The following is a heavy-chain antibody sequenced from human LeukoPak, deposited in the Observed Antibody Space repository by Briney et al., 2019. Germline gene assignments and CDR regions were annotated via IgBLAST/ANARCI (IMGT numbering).Heavy chain of an antibody. Sequence: GESLKISCKGSGSRFTSYWIGWVRQMPGKGLEWMGIIYPGDSDTRYSPSFQGQVTISADKSISTAYLQWSSLKASDTAMYYCASDRGYLAAAGRYWGQGTLVTVSP. CDR2: IYPGDSDT. J-gene: IGHJ4*02. V-gene: IGHV5-51*01. D-gene: IGHD6-13*01. CDR3: ASDRGYLAAAGRY. CDR1: GSRFTSYW.